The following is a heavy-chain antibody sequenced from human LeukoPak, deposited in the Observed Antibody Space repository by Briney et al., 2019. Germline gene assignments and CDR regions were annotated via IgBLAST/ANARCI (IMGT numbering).Heavy chain of an antibody. V-gene: IGHV4-31*03. D-gene: IGHD4-17*01. CDR3: AETTVTTTRARALDI. J-gene: IGHJ3*02. CDR2: IYYSGST. Sequence: SETLSLTCTVSGGSISSGGYYWSWIRQHPGKGLEWIGYIYYSGSTYYNPSLKSRVTISVDTSKNQFSLKLSSVTAADTAVYYCAETTVTTTRARALDIWGQGTMVTVSS. CDR1: GGSISSGGYY.